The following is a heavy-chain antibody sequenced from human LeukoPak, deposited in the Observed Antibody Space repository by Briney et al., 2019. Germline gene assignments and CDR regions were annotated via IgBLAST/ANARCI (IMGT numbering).Heavy chain of an antibody. CDR1: GYTLTSNY. V-gene: IGHV1-46*01. CDR2: IYPRDGST. Sequence: ASVKVSCKASGYTLTSNYIHWVRQAPGQGPEWMGMIYPRDGSTSYAQKFQGRVTVTRDTSTSTVHMELSGLRSEDTAVYYCARDQEGLDYWGQGTLVTVSS. CDR3: ARDQEGLDY. J-gene: IGHJ4*02.